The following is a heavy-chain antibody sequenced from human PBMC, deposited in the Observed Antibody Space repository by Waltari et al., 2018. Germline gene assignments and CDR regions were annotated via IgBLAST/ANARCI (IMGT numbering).Heavy chain of an antibody. J-gene: IGHJ3*01. CDR2: IRYDGINK. D-gene: IGHD4-17*01. CDR3: AKDGDYSVPGYDAFDV. Sequence: SGFSFNNFGMHWVRQAPGKGLEWVAFIRYDGINKYYADSLEGRFTVSRDNSKNILYLQLNSLRPDDTALYFCAKDGDYSVPGYDAFDVWGQGTVVTVSA. V-gene: IGHV3-30*02. CDR1: GFSFNNFG.